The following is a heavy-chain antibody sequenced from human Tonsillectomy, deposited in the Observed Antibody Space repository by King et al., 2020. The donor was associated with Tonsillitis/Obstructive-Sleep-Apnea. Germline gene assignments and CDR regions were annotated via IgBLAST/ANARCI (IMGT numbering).Heavy chain of an antibody. Sequence: QLVQSGAEVKKPGASVKVSCKASGYTFTGYYMHWVRQAPGQGLEWMGWINPNSGGTNYAQKFQGWVTMTRDKSISTAYMELSRLRSDDTAVYYCAREGGYCSGTSCPRYPIDYWGQGTLVTVSS. D-gene: IGHD2-2*01. CDR2: INPNSGGT. CDR1: GYTFTGYY. CDR3: AREGGYCSGTSCPRYPIDY. J-gene: IGHJ4*02. V-gene: IGHV1-2*04.